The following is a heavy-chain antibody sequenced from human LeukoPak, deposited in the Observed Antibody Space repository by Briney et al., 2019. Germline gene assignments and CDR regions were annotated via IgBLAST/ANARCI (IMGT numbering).Heavy chain of an antibody. V-gene: IGHV4-59*01. CDR1: GGSISSYY. Sequence: SETLSLTCTVSGGSISSYYWSWIRQPPGKGLEWIGYIYYSGSTNYNPSPKSRVTISVDTSKNQFSLKLSSVTAADTAVYYCARSSGWYLYFDLWGRGTLVTVSS. CDR2: IYYSGST. D-gene: IGHD6-19*01. CDR3: ARSSGWYLYFDL. J-gene: IGHJ2*01.